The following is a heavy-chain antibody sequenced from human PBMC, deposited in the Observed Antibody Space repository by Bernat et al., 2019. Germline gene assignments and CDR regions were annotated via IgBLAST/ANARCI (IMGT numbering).Heavy chain of an antibody. J-gene: IGHJ4*02. CDR3: ATDSVAVAGTAPFDY. D-gene: IGHD6-19*01. CDR2: ISAYNGNT. CDR1: GYTFTSYG. V-gene: IGHV1-18*01. Sequence: QVQLVQSGAEVKKPGASVKVSCKASGYTFTSYGISWVRQAPGQGLEWMGWISAYNGNTNYAQKLQGRVTMTTDTSTSTAYMELSSLRSEDTAVYYCATDSVAVAGTAPFDYWGQGTLVTVSS.